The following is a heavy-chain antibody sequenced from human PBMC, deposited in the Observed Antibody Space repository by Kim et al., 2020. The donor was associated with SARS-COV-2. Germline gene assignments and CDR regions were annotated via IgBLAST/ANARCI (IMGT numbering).Heavy chain of an antibody. D-gene: IGHD3-10*01. V-gene: IGHV3-33*01. Sequence: LSLTCAASGFTFSSYGMHWVRQAPGKGLEWVAVIWYDGSNKYYADSVKGRFTISRDNSKNTLYLQMNSLRAEDTAVYYCARDPAGVRGVILDYWGQGTLVTVSS. CDR1: GFTFSSYG. J-gene: IGHJ4*02. CDR3: ARDPAGVRGVILDY. CDR2: IWYDGSNK.